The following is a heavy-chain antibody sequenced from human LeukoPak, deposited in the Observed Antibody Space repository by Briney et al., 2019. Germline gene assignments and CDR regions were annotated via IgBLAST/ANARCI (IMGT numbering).Heavy chain of an antibody. J-gene: IGHJ4*02. V-gene: IGHV3-23*01. CDR1: GFTFSSYA. CDR2: ISGSGDNT. D-gene: IGHD5-24*01. CDR3: AKDDAWLQYEN. Sequence: PGGSLRLSCVASGFTFSSYAINWVRQAPGRGLEWVSIISGSGDNTNYADSVKGRSTISRDNSRNTVSLQMNYLRAEDTAIYYCAKDDAWLQYENWGQGILVTVSS.